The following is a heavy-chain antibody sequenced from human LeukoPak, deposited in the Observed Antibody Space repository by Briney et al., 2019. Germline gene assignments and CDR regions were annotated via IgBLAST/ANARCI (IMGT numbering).Heavy chain of an antibody. CDR1: GFTFSNYA. J-gene: IGHJ4*02. Sequence: GGSLRLSCVGSGFTFSNYAMSWVRQAPGKGLEWVSTLGGRGVLTYYADSVRGRFTVSRDNSKNTLYLQMNSLRAEDTAVYYCARRDGSGYYALDYWGQGFLVTVSS. CDR2: LGGRGVLT. V-gene: IGHV3-23*01. D-gene: IGHD3-22*01. CDR3: ARRDGSGYYALDY.